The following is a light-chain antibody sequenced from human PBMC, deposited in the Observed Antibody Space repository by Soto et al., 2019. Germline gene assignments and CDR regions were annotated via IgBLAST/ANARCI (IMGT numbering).Light chain of an antibody. CDR3: QQYGGFPIT. CDR2: GAS. J-gene: IGKJ5*01. V-gene: IGKV3-20*01. CDR1: RSVSGRY. Sequence: EIVLTQSPGTLSLSPGEMATLACRASRSVSGRYLAWYQQKPGQAPRLLIYGASSRATGIPDRVSGGGSGTDFTLTISRLEPGDFAVYFCQQYGGFPITFGQGTRLEI.